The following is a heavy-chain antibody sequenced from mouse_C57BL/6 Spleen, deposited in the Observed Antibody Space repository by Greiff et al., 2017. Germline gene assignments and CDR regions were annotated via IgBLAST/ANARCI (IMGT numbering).Heavy chain of an antibody. V-gene: IGHV1-80*01. CDR1: GYAFSSYW. D-gene: IGHD6-1*01. CDR3: AGETQPPYLDY. Sequence: VQLQQSGAELVKPGASVKISCKASGYAFSSYWMNWVKQRPGKGLEWIGQIYPGDGDTNYNGKFKGKATLTADKSSSTAYMQLSSLTSEGSAVYFCAGETQPPYLDYWGQGTTLTVSS. J-gene: IGHJ2*01. CDR2: IYPGDGDT.